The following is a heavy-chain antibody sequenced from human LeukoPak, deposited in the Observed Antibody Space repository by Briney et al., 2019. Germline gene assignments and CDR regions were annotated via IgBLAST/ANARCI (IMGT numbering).Heavy chain of an antibody. CDR1: GGTFSSYA. D-gene: IGHD3-22*01. Sequence: ASVKVSCKASGGTFSSYAISWVRQAPGQGLEWMGKIIPILGIANNAQKFQGRVTITADKSTSTAYMELSSLRSEDTAVYYCARGGSYYYDSSGYSAPVAPGWFDPWGQGTLVTVSS. CDR3: ARGGSYYYDSSGYSAPVAPGWFDP. J-gene: IGHJ5*02. CDR2: IIPILGIA. V-gene: IGHV1-69*04.